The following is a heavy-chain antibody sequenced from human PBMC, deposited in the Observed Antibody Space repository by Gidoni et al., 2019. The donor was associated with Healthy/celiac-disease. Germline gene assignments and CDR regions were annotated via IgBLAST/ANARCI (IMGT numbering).Heavy chain of an antibody. V-gene: IGHV3-33*08. CDR2: IWYDGSNK. CDR3: ARETTPPYNYDGRWGAHFDY. Sequence: QVQLVESGGGVVQPGRSLRLSCAASGFTFSSYGMHWVRQAPGKGLEWVAVIWYDGSNKYYADSVKGRFTISRDNSKNTLYLQMNSLRAEDTAVYYCARETTPPYNYDGRWGAHFDYWGQGTLVTVSS. CDR1: GFTFSSYG. D-gene: IGHD3-22*01. J-gene: IGHJ4*02.